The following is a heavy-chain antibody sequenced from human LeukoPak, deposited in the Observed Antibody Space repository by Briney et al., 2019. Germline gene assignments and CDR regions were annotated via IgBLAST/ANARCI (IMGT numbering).Heavy chain of an antibody. CDR2: IYPGDSDT. CDR3: ARTRYFDWLIHYYNGMDV. Sequence: GESLKISCKGSGYSFTSYWIGWVRQMPGKGLEWMGIIYPGDSDTRYSPSFQGQVTISADKSISTAYLQWSSLKASDTAMYYCARTRYFDWLIHYYNGMDVWDQGTTVTVSS. J-gene: IGHJ6*02. CDR1: GYSFTSYW. D-gene: IGHD3-9*01. V-gene: IGHV5-51*01.